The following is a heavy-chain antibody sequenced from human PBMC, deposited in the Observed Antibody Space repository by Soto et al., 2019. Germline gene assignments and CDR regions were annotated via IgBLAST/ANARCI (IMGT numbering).Heavy chain of an antibody. J-gene: IGHJ6*02. D-gene: IGHD4-4*01. CDR1: GFTFSSYA. V-gene: IGHV3-30-3*01. CDR2: ISYDGSNK. Sequence: QVQLVESGGGVVQPGRSLRLSCAASGFTFSSYAMHWVRQAPGKGLEWVAVISYDGSNKYYADSVKGRFTISRDNSKNTLYLQMNSLRAEDTAVYYCAREDYNPDYYYGMDVWGQGTTFTVSS. CDR3: AREDYNPDYYYGMDV.